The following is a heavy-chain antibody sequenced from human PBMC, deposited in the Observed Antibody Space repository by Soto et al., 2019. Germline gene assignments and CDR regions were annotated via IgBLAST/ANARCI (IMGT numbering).Heavy chain of an antibody. D-gene: IGHD3-22*01. J-gene: IGHJ5*02. CDR2: ISGSGGST. V-gene: IGHV3-23*01. Sequence: PGGSLRLSCAASGFIFSSYAMNWVRQAPGKGLEWVSIISGSGGSTYFAVSVKGRFTISRDNSKNTVYLQMNSLRAEDTAVYYCARDRGNYYDSKWFDPWGQGTLVTVSS. CDR3: ARDRGNYYDSKWFDP. CDR1: GFIFSSYA.